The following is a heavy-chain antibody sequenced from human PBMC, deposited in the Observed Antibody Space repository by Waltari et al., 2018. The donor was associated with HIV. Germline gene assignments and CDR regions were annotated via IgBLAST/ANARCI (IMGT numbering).Heavy chain of an antibody. D-gene: IGHD6-13*01. V-gene: IGHV3-33*01. J-gene: IGHJ4*02. CDR3: ARKYSSSWGAPFDY. Sequence: QVQLVESGGGVVQPGRSLRLSCATSGFTLRSYGMHWVRQAPGKGVEWGTVIWYEGSKKYYADSVKGRFTISRDNSKNTLYLQMNSLRIEDTAVYYCARKYSSSWGAPFDYWGQGTLVTVSS. CDR2: IWYEGSKK. CDR1: GFTLRSYG.